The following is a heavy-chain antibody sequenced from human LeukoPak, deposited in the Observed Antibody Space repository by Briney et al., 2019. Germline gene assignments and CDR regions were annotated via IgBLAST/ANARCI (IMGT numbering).Heavy chain of an antibody. Sequence: SETPSLTCTVSGGSISTSSYYWGWIRQPPGKGLEWIGSISYSGSTYLNPSLKSRVTISGDTSKNQFSLKLSSVTAADTAVYYCARDGLAVTGILNWGQGTLVTVSS. CDR1: GGSISTSSYY. V-gene: IGHV4-39*07. J-gene: IGHJ4*02. D-gene: IGHD6-13*01. CDR3: ARDGLAVTGILN. CDR2: ISYSGST.